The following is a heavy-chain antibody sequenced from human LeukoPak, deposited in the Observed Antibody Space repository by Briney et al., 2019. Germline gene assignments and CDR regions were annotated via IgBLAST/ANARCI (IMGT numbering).Heavy chain of an antibody. J-gene: IGHJ5*02. D-gene: IGHD2-2*01. CDR2: IYLSDSDT. CDR3: ANWGYCSSARCSNWFDP. CDR1: GYTFPTSW. Sequence: GESLKISCKGSGYTFPTSWIAWVRQVPGKGLEWMGIIYLSDSDTKYSPSFRGQVIISADKSISTAYLQWTSLKASDTAMYYCANWGYCSSARCSNWFDPWGQGTLVTVSS. V-gene: IGHV5-51*01.